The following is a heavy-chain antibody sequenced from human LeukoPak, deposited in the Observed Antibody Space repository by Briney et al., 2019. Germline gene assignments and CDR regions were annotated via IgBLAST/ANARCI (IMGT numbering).Heavy chain of an antibody. CDR3: ARYYDSSGYYYPIDY. V-gene: IGHV3-21*01. CDR2: ISSLSSYI. Sequence: GGPLTLSCAASGFTFSSYRMNWVRQAPGKGLEWVSSISSLSSYIYYADSVKGRFTISRDNAKNSLYLQMNSLRAEDTAVYYCARYYDSSGYYYPIDYWGQGTLVTVSS. D-gene: IGHD3-22*01. J-gene: IGHJ4*02. CDR1: GFTFSSYR.